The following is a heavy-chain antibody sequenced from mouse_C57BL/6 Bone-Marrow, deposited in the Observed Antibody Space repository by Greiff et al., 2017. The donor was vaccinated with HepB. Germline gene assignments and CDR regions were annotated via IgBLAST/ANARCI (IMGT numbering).Heavy chain of an antibody. CDR3: ARPYYSNYGYAMDY. CDR1: GFTFSDYY. CDR2: ISHGGGST. J-gene: IGHJ4*01. V-gene: IGHV5-12*01. Sequence: DVKLQESGGGLVQPGGSLKLSCAASGFTFSDYYMYWVRQTPAKRLEWVAYISHGGGSTYYPDTVKGRFTISRDKAKNTLYLQMSRLKSEDTAMYYCARPYYSNYGYAMDYWGQGTSVTVSS. D-gene: IGHD2-5*01.